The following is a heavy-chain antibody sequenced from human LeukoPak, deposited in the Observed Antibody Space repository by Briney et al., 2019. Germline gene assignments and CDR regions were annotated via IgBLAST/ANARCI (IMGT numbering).Heavy chain of an antibody. D-gene: IGHD1-26*01. Sequence: SETLSLTCSGSGGSLRRFYWDWVRQSPGEGLEWIGYISDTGKTDSNPSLKSRVTISLGTSKTQFSLRLRSVTAADSAVYYCATGYYEPFATWGPGILVTVSS. CDR3: ATGYYEPFAT. CDR2: ISDTGKT. J-gene: IGHJ5*02. V-gene: IGHV4-59*01. CDR1: GGSLRRFY.